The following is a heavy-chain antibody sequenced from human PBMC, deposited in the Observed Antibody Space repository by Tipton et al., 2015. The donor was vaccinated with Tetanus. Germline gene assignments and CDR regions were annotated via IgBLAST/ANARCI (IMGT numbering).Heavy chain of an antibody. CDR1: GFTFGKYG. CDR2: ISDSGSHS. V-gene: IGHV3-23*01. Sequence: SLRLSCAASGFTFGKYGMTWVRQAPGRGLEWVSSISDSGSHSTYKDSVKGRFAISRDNSKNTVYLQMNNLRDDDTAVYYCARDAAGWLIRWYFAYWGQGALVAVSS. D-gene: IGHD4-23*01. CDR3: ARDAAGWLIRWYFAY. J-gene: IGHJ4*02.